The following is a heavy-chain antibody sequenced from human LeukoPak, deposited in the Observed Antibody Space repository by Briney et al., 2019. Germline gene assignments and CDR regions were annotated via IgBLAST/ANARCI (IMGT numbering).Heavy chain of an antibody. V-gene: IGHV3-74*01. D-gene: IGHD3-16*01. J-gene: IGHJ4*02. CDR3: ARGYSYAHDY. Sequence: GGSPRLSCAASGFTFSNNYMRWVRQAPGKGLVWVSRINTDGSSTNYADSVKGRFTISRDNAKNTLYLQMNSLRAEDTAVYYCARGYSYAHDYWGQGTLVTVSS. CDR1: GFTFSNNY. CDR2: INTDGSST.